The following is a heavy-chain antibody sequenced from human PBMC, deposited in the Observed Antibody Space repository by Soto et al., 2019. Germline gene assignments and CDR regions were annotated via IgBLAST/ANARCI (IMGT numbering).Heavy chain of an antibody. CDR3: ARGPTRLWPPLDY. CDR1: GGSFSGYY. V-gene: IGHV4-34*01. J-gene: IGHJ4*02. Sequence: QVQLQQWGAGLLKPSETLSLTCAVYGGSFSGYYWSWIRQPPGKGLEWIGEINHSGSTNYNPSLKSRVTISVDTSKNQFSLKLSSVTAADTAVYYGARGPTRLWPPLDYWGQGTLVTVSS. CDR2: INHSGST. D-gene: IGHD5-18*01.